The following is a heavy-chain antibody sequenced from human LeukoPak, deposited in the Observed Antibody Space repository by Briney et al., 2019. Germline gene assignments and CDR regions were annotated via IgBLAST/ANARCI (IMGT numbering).Heavy chain of an antibody. Sequence: GGSLRLSCAASGLTFSSYWMHSVRQVPGKGLVWVSRIKSDGIGTSYADSLQGRFTIPRDNAKNTLYLQMNSLRAEATAVYYCASQVRAGGGMDVWGQGTTVTVSS. V-gene: IGHV3-74*01. CDR3: ASQVRAGGGMDV. J-gene: IGHJ6*02. CDR1: GLTFSSYW. CDR2: IKSDGIGT. D-gene: IGHD1-26*01.